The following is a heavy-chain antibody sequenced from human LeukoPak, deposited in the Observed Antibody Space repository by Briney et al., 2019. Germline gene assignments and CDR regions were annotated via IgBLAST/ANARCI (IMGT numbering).Heavy chain of an antibody. J-gene: IGHJ5*02. CDR1: GGPMSSYY. CDR3: ARGLYSNSWYAP. CDR2: IYYSGST. Sequence: SETLSLTCTVSGGPMSSYYWSWIRQPPRKGLEWIGYIYYSGSTNYNPSLKSRVTISIDTSKNQFSLKLSSVTAADTAVYYCARGLYSNSWYAPWGQGTLVTVSS. D-gene: IGHD6-13*01. V-gene: IGHV4-59*01.